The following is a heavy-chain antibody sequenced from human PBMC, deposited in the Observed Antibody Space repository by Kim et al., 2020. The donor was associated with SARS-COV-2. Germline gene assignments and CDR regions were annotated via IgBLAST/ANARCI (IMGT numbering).Heavy chain of an antibody. J-gene: IGHJ6*02. CDR1: GFTFRSYG. CDR3: AKRGRSSSTDYGLDV. D-gene: IGHD6-13*01. V-gene: IGHV3-23*01. CDR2: ISGNEAFT. Sequence: GGSLRLSCAASGFTFRSYGMSWVRQAPGKGLEWVSVISGNEAFTWYADSVKGRFTISRDNSRNTLYLQMNSLRAEDTAIYYCAKRGRSSSTDYGLDVWGQGTPVTASS.